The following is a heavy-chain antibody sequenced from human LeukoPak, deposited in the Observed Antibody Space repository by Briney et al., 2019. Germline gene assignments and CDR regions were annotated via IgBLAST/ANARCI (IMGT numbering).Heavy chain of an antibody. CDR3: ARVAPQDYYGMDV. CDR1: GGSFSGYY. V-gene: IGHV4-34*01. J-gene: IGHJ6*02. Sequence: PSETLSLTCAVYGGSFSGYYWSWIRQPPGKGLEWIGEINHSGSTNYNPSLKSRVTISVDTSKNQFSLKLSSVTAADTAVYYCARVAPQDYYGMDVWGQGTTVTVSS. D-gene: IGHD3-3*02. CDR2: INHSGST.